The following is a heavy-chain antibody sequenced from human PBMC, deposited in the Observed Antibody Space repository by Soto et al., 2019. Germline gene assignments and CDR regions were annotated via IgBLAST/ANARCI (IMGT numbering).Heavy chain of an antibody. CDR1: GYTFTSYG. Sequence: ASVKVSCKASGYTFTSYGISWVRQAPGQGLEWMGWISAYNGNTNYAQKLQGRVTMTTDTSTSTAYMELRSLRSDDTAVYYCARTENHYYDSSGYYHDGPDWFDPWGQ. CDR2: ISAYNGNT. CDR3: ARTENHYYDSSGYYHDGPDWFDP. J-gene: IGHJ5*02. V-gene: IGHV1-18*01. D-gene: IGHD3-22*01.